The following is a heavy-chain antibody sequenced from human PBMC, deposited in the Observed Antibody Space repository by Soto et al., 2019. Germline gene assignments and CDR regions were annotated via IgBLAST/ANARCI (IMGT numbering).Heavy chain of an antibody. Sequence: EVQLVESGGGLVEPGGSLRLSCAASGFMFSNFEMNWVRQAPGKGLEWVSSIRSNGYSIYYADSVKGRFTISRDNAKNSVYLEMNSLRDEDTADYYCAGGCCGNDPSYLDYWGQGTLVIGSS. CDR3: AGGCCGNDPSYLDY. J-gene: IGHJ4*02. CDR1: GFMFSNFE. CDR2: IRSNGYSI. V-gene: IGHV3-48*03. D-gene: IGHD5-12*01.